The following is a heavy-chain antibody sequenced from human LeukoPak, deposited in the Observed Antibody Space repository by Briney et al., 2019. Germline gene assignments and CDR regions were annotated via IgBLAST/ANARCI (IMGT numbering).Heavy chain of an antibody. CDR1: GGSFSGYY. V-gene: IGHV4-34*01. CDR2: INHSGST. D-gene: IGHD6-25*01. J-gene: IGHJ6*03. Sequence: PSETPSLTCAVYGGSFSGYYWSWIRQPPGKGLEWIGEINHSGSTNYNPSLKSRVTISVDTSKNQFSLKLSSVTAADTAVYYCARGRGHYYYYYYMDVWGKGTTVTVSS. CDR3: ARGRGHYYYYYYMDV.